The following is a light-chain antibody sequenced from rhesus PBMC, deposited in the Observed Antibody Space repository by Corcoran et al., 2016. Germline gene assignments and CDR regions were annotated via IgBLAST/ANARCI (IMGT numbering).Light chain of an antibody. J-gene: IGKJ4*01. Sequence: AIQMTQSPSSLSASVGDTVTITCRASQSIGSNLAWDQQKPGKVPKPLIYAASTLHSEVPSRFRGSGSGTDFTPTIGSLQPEDVAPYYCRKCDSAPLTFGGGTKVEI. CDR2: AAS. V-gene: IGKV1-59*02. CDR3: RKCDSAPLT. CDR1: QSIGSN.